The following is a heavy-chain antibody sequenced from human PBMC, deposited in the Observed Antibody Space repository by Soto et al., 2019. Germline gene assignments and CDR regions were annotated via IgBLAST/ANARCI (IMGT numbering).Heavy chain of an antibody. CDR3: ASHYDSSGYYYRGLDY. Sequence: QVQLVQSGAEVKKPGSSVKVSCKASGGTFSSYAISWVRQAPGQGLEWMGGIIPIFGTADYAQKFQGRVTITADESTSTGNMERSSRRSEDTAVYYCASHYDSSGYYYRGLDYWGQGTLVTVSS. J-gene: IGHJ4*02. CDR1: GGTFSSYA. D-gene: IGHD3-22*01. CDR2: IIPIFGTA. V-gene: IGHV1-69*12.